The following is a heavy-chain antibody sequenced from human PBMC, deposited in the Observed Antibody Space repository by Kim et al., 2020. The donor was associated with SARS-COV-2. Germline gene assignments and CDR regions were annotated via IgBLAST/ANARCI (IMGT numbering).Heavy chain of an antibody. CDR3: AKVSKPSNSGSLYGDAFDI. Sequence: GRFTISRDNSKNTLYLQMNSLRAEDTAVYYCAKVSKPSNSGSLYGDAFDIWGQGTMVTVSS. D-gene: IGHD1-26*01. V-gene: IGHV3-23*01. J-gene: IGHJ3*02.